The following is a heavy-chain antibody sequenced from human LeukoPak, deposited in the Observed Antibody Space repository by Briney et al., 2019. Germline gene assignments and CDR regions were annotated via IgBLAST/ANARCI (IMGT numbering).Heavy chain of an antibody. J-gene: IGHJ4*02. CDR2: ISSSSSYI. D-gene: IGHD3-22*01. CDR3: ARDLVDGYYVSSGYWDY. V-gene: IGHV3-21*01. Sequence: GGSLRLSCAASGFTFSSYSMNWVRQAPGKGLEWVSSISSSSSYIYYADSVKGRFTISRDNAKNSLYLQMNSLRAEDTAVYYCARDLVDGYYVSSGYWDYWGQGTLVTVSS. CDR1: GFTFSSYS.